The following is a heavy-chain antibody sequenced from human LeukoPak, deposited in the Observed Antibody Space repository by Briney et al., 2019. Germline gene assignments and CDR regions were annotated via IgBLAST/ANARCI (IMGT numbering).Heavy chain of an antibody. Sequence: ASVKVSCKASGYTFTSYGISWVRQAPGQGLEWMGWISAYNGNTNYAQKLQGRVTMTTDTSTGTAYMELRSLRSDDTAVYYCARSLRSGSYYSCFDYWGQGTLVTVSS. CDR1: GYTFTSYG. V-gene: IGHV1-18*01. CDR2: ISAYNGNT. J-gene: IGHJ4*02. D-gene: IGHD1-26*01. CDR3: ARSLRSGSYYSCFDY.